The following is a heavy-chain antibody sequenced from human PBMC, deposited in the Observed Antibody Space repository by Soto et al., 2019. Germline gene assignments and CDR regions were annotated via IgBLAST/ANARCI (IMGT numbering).Heavy chain of an antibody. V-gene: IGHV3-30*18. CDR1: GFTFSSYG. Sequence: GGSQRLSCAASGFTFSSYGMHWVRQAPGKGLEWVAVISYDGSNKYYADSVKGRFTISRDNSKNTLYLQMNSLRAEDTAVYYCAKELAYGSGSYYFGMDVWGQGTTVTVSS. J-gene: IGHJ6*02. CDR3: AKELAYGSGSYYFGMDV. D-gene: IGHD3-10*01. CDR2: ISYDGSNK.